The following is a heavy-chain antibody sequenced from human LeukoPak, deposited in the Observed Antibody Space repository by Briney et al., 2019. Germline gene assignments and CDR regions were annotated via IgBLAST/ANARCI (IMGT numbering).Heavy chain of an antibody. D-gene: IGHD5-18*01. V-gene: IGHV4-39*07. CDR2: IYYSGST. CDR3: ARDRAVDTAMVRWYASPKNWFDP. Sequence: PSETLSLTCTVSGGSISSSSYYWGWIRQPPGKGLEWIGSIYYSGSTYYNPSLKSRVTISVDTSKNQFSLKLSSVTAADTAVYYCARDRAVDTAMVRWYASPKNWFDPWGQGTLVTVSS. CDR1: GGSISSSSYY. J-gene: IGHJ5*02.